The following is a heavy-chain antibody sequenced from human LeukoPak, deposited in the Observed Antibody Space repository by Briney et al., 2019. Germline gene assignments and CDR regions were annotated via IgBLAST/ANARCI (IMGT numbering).Heavy chain of an antibody. D-gene: IGHD4-23*01. CDR3: ARDNSPGWFDP. J-gene: IGHJ5*02. CDR1: EFTFSVYW. Sequence: GGSLRLSCAASEFTFSVYWMHWVRQAPGKGLVWVSRISGDGASTTYADSVKGRFTISRDNAKNTVYLQMNSLRAEGTALYYCARDNSPGWFDPWGQGTLVTVSS. CDR2: ISGDGAST. V-gene: IGHV3-74*01.